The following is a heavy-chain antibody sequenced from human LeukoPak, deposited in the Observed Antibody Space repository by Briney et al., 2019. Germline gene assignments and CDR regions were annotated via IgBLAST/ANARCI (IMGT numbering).Heavy chain of an antibody. CDR2: IYYTGNT. J-gene: IGHJ4*02. D-gene: IGHD3/OR15-3a*01. CDR1: GVSISSSNSY. V-gene: IGHV4-39*01. CDR3: ARQTGSGLFILP. Sequence: PSETLSLTCTVSGVSISSSNSYWGWLRQPPGTGLEWIGSIYYTGNTYYNASLKSQVSISIDTSKNQFSLKLTSVTAADTSVYYCARQTGSGLFILPGGQGTLVTASS.